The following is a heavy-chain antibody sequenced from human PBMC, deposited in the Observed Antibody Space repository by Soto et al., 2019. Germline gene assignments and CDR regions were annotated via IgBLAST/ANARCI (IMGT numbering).Heavy chain of an antibody. CDR2: INPCGSNT. J-gene: IGHJ4*02. CDR1: GNTFTSYY. Sequence: ASVKVSCKASGNTFTSYYMHWVRQAPGQGREGMGRINPCGSNTRNSQKSQGRVTMTRDKSTSTVYMELSSLRSEDTSVYYCARGRSDSGHDYWGQGTLVTVSS. V-gene: IGHV1-46*01. D-gene: IGHD6-19*01. CDR3: ARGRSDSGHDY.